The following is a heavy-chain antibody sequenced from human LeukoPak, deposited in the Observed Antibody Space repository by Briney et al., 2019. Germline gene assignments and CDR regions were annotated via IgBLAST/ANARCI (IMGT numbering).Heavy chain of an antibody. CDR3: ARDGYYYYYMDV. CDR1: GYTFTGYY. V-gene: IGHV1-2*06. CDR2: INPNSGGT. J-gene: IGHJ6*03. Sequence: GASVKVSCKASGYTFTGYYMHWVRQAPGQGLEWMGRINPNSGGTNYAQKLQGRVTMTTDTSASTAYMELRSLRSDDTAVYYCARDGYYYYYMDVWGKGTTVTVSS.